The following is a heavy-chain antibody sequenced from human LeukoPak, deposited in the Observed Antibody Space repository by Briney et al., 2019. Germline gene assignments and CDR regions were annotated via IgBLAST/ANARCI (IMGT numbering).Heavy chain of an antibody. J-gene: IGHJ4*02. CDR2: IYPGDSDI. CDR1: GYRFSSHW. Sequence: GESLKISCKGSGYRFSSHWIAWVRQLPRRGLEWMGVIYPGDSDITYNPSFKGQVTISDDKSISTAYLQWGSLKSSDTAMYYCARGKTSRYFSDYWGPGTLVTVSS. V-gene: IGHV5-51*01. CDR3: ARGKTSRYFSDY.